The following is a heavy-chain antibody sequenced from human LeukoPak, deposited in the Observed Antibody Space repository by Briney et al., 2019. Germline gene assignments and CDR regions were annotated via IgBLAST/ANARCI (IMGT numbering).Heavy chain of an antibody. Sequence: PGGSLRLSCAASGFTFTNYAMSWVRQTPGKGLEWVASIDDTGVVTYYADSVRGRFTISRDNSKNTLYLQMNSLRAEDAAVYFCAKSEGISMIEVVITSFDYWGQGTLVTVSS. D-gene: IGHD3-22*01. CDR1: GFTFTNYA. J-gene: IGHJ4*02. CDR2: IDDTGVVT. CDR3: AKSEGISMIEVVITSFDY. V-gene: IGHV3-23*01.